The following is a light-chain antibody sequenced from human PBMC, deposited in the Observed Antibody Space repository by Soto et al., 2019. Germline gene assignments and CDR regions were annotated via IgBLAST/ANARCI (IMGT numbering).Light chain of an antibody. V-gene: IGKV3-15*01. CDR3: QQYNDWPPT. CDR2: GAS. J-gene: IGKJ1*01. Sequence: IVLTPSPAPLSLYPGERATLSCRASQSVSSYLAWYQQKPGRAPRLLIYGASTRATGMPARFSGSGSGTEFTLTISSLQSEDFAVYYCQQYNDWPPTFGQGTKVDIK. CDR1: QSVSSY.